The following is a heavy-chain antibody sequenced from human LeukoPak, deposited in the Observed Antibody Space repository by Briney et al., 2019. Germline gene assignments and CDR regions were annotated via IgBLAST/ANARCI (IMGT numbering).Heavy chain of an antibody. CDR3: ARELGVWGSYLNYYYYYMDV. D-gene: IGHD3-16*02. CDR1: GGSFSGYY. Sequence: PSETLSLTCAVYGGSFSGYYWSWTRQPPGKGLEWIGEINHSGSTNYNPSLKSRVTISVDTSKNQFSLKLSSVTAADTAVYYCARELGVWGSYLNYYYYYMDVWGKGTTVTVSS. J-gene: IGHJ6*03. V-gene: IGHV4-34*01. CDR2: INHSGST.